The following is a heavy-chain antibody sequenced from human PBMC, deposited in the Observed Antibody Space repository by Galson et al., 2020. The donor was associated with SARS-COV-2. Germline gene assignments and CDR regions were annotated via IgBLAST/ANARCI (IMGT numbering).Heavy chain of an antibody. D-gene: IGHD2-8*01. J-gene: IGHJ5*02. Sequence: GESLKISCAASGFTFSSYAMSWARQAPGKGLEWVSVIYSGGTTYYADSVKGRFTISRDNSKNTLYLQMNSLRAEDTAVYYCAKSLQSFTKRDKDWFDPWGQGTLVTVSS. CDR1: GFTFSSYA. CDR2: IYSGGTT. CDR3: AKSLQSFTKRDKDWFDP. V-gene: IGHV3-23*03.